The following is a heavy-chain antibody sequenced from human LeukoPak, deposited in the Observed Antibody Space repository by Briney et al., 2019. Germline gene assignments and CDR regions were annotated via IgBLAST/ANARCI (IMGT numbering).Heavy chain of an antibody. CDR2: ISGSGGST. CDR1: GFTFSSYA. CDR3: ANSIAADGECY. Sequence: PGGSLRLSCAASGFTFSSYAMSWVRQAPGKGLEWVSAISGSGGSTYYADSVKGWFTISRDNSKNTLYLQMNSLRAEDTAVYYCANSIAADGECYWGQGTLVTVSS. J-gene: IGHJ4*02. D-gene: IGHD6-13*01. V-gene: IGHV3-23*01.